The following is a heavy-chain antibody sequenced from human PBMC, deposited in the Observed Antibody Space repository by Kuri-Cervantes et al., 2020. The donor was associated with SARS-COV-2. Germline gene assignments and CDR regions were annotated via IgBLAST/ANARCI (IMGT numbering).Heavy chain of an antibody. Sequence: ASVKVSCKVSGYTLTELSMHWVRQAPGKGLEWMGGFDPEDGETIYAQKFQGRVTMTEDTSTDTAYMELRSLRSDDTAVYYCARDRGGSGYYYHWGQGTLVTVSS. CDR3: ARDRGGSGYYYH. J-gene: IGHJ5*02. CDR2: FDPEDGET. D-gene: IGHD3-22*01. V-gene: IGHV1-24*01. CDR1: GYTLTELS.